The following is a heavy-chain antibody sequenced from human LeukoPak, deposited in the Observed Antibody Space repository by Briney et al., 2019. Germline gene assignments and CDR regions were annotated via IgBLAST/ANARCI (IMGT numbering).Heavy chain of an antibody. J-gene: IGHJ4*02. CDR2: IIPIFGTA. D-gene: IGHD1-7*01. V-gene: IGHV1-69*13. CDR3: ARSVPPGGIITGTTWEVFYFDY. Sequence: SVKVSCKASGGTFSIYAISWVRQAPGQGLEWMGGIIPIFGTANYAQKFQGRVTITADESTSTAYMELSSLRSEDTAVYYCARSVPPGGIITGTTWEVFYFDYWGQGTLVTVSS. CDR1: GGTFSIYA.